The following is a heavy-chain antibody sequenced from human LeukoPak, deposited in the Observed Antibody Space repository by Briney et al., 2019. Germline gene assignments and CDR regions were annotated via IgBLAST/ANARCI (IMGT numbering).Heavy chain of an antibody. CDR1: GGSISSGGYY. D-gene: IGHD2-8*01. J-gene: IGHJ4*02. Sequence: SETLSLTCPVPGGSISSGGYYWSWIRQPPGKGLEWIGGIYTSGSTNYNPSLKSRVTISVDTSKNQFSLKLSSVTAADTAVYYCARETEGYCTNGVCYSYSYYFDYWGQGTLVTVSS. V-gene: IGHV4-61*02. CDR3: ARETEGYCTNGVCYSYSYYFDY. CDR2: IYTSGST.